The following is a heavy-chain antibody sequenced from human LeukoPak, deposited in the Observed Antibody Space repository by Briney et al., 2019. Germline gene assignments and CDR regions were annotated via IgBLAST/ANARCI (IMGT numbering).Heavy chain of an antibody. D-gene: IGHD3-9*01. CDR2: IIPMFGTA. Sequence: SVKVSCKASGGTFSSYAISWVRQAPGQGLEWMGGIIPMFGTANYAQKFQGRVTITADKSTSTAYMELSSLRSEDTAVYYCARGEAIYDILTGYYPDPFDYWGQGTLVTVSS. CDR3: ARGEAIYDILTGYYPDPFDY. V-gene: IGHV1-69*06. CDR1: GGTFSSYA. J-gene: IGHJ4*02.